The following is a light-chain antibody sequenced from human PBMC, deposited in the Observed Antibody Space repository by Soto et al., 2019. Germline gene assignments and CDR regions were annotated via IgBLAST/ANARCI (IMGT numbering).Light chain of an antibody. V-gene: IGKV3-20*01. CDR2: GAS. Sequence: EIVLTQSPATLSLSPGERATLSRRASQSVSSYLAWYQQKPGQAPRLLIYGASSRATGIPDRFSGSGSGTDFTLTISRLEPEDFAVYYCQQYGNSPRTFGQGTKVDI. CDR3: QQYGNSPRT. J-gene: IGKJ1*01. CDR1: QSVSSY.